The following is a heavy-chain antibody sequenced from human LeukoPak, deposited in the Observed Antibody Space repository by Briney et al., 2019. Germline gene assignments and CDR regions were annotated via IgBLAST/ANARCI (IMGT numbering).Heavy chain of an antibody. J-gene: IGHJ4*02. Sequence: ASVKVSCKASGYTFTSYDINWVRRATGQGLEWMGWMNPNSGNTGYAQKFQGRVTMTTDTSTSTAYMELRSLRSDDTAVYYCARREQWLVGDDYWGQGTLVTVSS. CDR2: MNPNSGNT. CDR1: GYTFTSYD. D-gene: IGHD6-19*01. CDR3: ARREQWLVGDDY. V-gene: IGHV1-8*02.